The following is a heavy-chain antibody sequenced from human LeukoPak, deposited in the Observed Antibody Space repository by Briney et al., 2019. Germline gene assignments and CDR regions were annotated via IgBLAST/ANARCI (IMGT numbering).Heavy chain of an antibody. CDR2: IKSRTDGGTI. Sequence: GGSLRLSCAASGLTVSNAWMNWIRQAPGKGLEWVGRIKSRTDGGTIDYAAPVKGRFTISTDDSKNTLNLQMTSPKTEDTAVYYCTTGFPDYAIGGGQGTMVTVSS. CDR1: GLTVSNAW. J-gene: IGHJ3*01. D-gene: IGHD3-16*01. V-gene: IGHV3-15*01. CDR3: TTGFPDYAIG.